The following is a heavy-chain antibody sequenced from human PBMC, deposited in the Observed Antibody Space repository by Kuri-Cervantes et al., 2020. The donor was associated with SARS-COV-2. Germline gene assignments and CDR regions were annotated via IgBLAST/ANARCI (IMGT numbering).Heavy chain of an antibody. CDR2: INHSGGT. J-gene: IGHJ6*03. CDR3: ARGREGVVPATILGLGYFLYFSMDV. V-gene: IGHV4-34*01. Sequence: SETLSLTCAVFGGSFSGYYWSWIRQSPGKGLEWIGKINHSGGTNYNPSLSSRVTISVDMSKNQFSLRLSSVTAADTAMYYCARGREGVVPATILGLGYFLYFSMDVWGKGTSVTVSS. D-gene: IGHD2-2*01. CDR1: GGSFSGYY.